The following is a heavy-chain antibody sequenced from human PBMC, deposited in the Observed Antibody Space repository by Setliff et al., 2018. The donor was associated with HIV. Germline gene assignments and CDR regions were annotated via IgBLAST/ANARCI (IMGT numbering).Heavy chain of an antibody. CDR3: ATHGGWELLWGGEAYYYYGMDV. CDR1: GGSLSSGGYY. CDR2: IYYSGST. D-gene: IGHD1-26*01. J-gene: IGHJ6*02. V-gene: IGHV4-31*03. Sequence: SETLSLTCTVSGGSLSSGGYYWSWIRQHPGKGLEWIGYIYYSGSTNYNPSLKSRVTISVDTSKNQFSLKLSSVTAADTAVYYCATHGGWELLWGGEAYYYYGMDVWGQGTTVTVSS.